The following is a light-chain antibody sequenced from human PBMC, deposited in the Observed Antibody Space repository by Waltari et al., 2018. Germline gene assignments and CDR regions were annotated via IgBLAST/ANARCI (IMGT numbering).Light chain of an antibody. CDR2: DAS. CDR3: QQPTNWPGVT. V-gene: IGKV3-11*01. CDR1: QRVSGS. Sequence: IVLTQSPATLSLSPGERAILSCRASQRVSGSFAWYQQKPGQAPRLLIFDASNKASGIPARFIGSGSGTDFTLTISGLESEDFSVYFCQQPTNWPGVTFGGGTKVEIK. J-gene: IGKJ4*01.